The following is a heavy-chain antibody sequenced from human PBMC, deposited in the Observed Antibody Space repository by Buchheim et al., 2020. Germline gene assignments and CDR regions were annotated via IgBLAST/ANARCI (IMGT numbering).Heavy chain of an antibody. D-gene: IGHD4-17*01. CDR2: IYYSGTT. CDR1: GCSISSSSYN. Sequence: QLQLQESGPGLVKPSETLSLTCTVSGCSISSSSYNWGWIRQPPGKGLEWIGSIYYSGTTYYNPSLKSRVTVSVDASKNQFSLKLSSVTAADTAVYYCVRLDYGRIDCWGQGTL. CDR3: VRLDYGRIDC. V-gene: IGHV4-39*01. J-gene: IGHJ4*02.